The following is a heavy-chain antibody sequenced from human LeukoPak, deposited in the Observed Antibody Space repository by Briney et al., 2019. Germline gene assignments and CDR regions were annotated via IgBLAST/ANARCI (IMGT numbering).Heavy chain of an antibody. V-gene: IGHV3-48*02. D-gene: IGHD2-15*01. CDR3: ARETGYAFDI. J-gene: IGHJ3*02. Sequence: QPGGSLRLSCAASGFTFSGYSMIWVRQAPGRGLEWLSYISSSSSTISYADSVKGRFTISRDNAQNSLFLLMNSLRDEDTAVYYCARETGYAFDIWGQGTMVTVSS. CDR2: ISSSSSTI. CDR1: GFTFSGYS.